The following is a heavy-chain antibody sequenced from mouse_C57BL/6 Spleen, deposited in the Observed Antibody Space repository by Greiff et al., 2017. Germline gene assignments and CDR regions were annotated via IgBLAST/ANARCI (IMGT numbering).Heavy chain of an antibody. CDR2: INPSSGYT. Sequence: QVQLQQPGAELVKPGASVKLSCKASGYTFTSYWMHWVKQRPGQGLEWIGYINPSSGYTKYNQKFKDKATLTVDKSSSTAYMQLSSLTYEDSAVEYCARPDNRNYLDGWGQGTTLTVSS. V-gene: IGHV1-7*01. CDR3: ARPDNRNYLDG. J-gene: IGHJ2*01. CDR1: GYTFTSYW. D-gene: IGHD1-3*01.